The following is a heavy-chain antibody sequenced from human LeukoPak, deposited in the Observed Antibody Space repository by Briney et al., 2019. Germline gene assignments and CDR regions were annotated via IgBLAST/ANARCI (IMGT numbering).Heavy chain of an antibody. Sequence: SETLSLTCTVSGGSVISGSYYWSWIRQPPGKELEWIGYVSRSGNTNYNPSLKSRVTISKDTSKNQFSLKLSSVTAADTAVYYCVREHDWGDFDFWGQGTLVTVSS. CDR1: GGSVISGSYY. J-gene: IGHJ4*02. D-gene: IGHD3-9*01. V-gene: IGHV4-61*01. CDR3: VREHDWGDFDF. CDR2: VSRSGNT.